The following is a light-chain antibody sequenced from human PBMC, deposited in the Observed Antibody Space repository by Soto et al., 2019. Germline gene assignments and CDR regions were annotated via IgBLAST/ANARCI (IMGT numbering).Light chain of an antibody. CDR1: ASDVGAYDY. Sequence: QSALTQPASVSGSPGQSITISCTGTASDVGAYDYVSWYQQHPGKAPKLIIYEVTGRPSGVSTRFSGSKSGNTASLTFSGLQADDEADYYCTSYTSSNSGVFGGGTQLTVL. V-gene: IGLV2-14*01. CDR3: TSYTSSNSGV. CDR2: EVT. J-gene: IGLJ3*02.